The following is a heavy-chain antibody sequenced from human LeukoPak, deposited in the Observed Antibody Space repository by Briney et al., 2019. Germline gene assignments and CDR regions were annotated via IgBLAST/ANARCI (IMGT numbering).Heavy chain of an antibody. CDR2: TKSKIDGGAT. V-gene: IGHV3-15*01. J-gene: IGHJ4*02. Sequence: GGSLRLSCAASGFTFSNAWMSWVRQALGKGLEWVGRTKSKIDGGATDYAEAVKGRFTISRDDSRATLYLQMSSLKAEDTAVYYCTTERGSASWYEYYFDNWGQGTLVTVAS. CDR3: TTERGSASWYEYYFDN. CDR1: GFTFSNAW. D-gene: IGHD6-13*01.